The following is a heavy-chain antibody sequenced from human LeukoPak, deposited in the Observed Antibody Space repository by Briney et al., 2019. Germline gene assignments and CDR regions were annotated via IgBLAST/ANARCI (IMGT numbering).Heavy chain of an antibody. V-gene: IGHV3-30*03. J-gene: IGHJ4*02. D-gene: IGHD3-22*01. CDR3: AREEGYYYDSSGYLHFDY. Sequence: PGKSLRLSCVASGFTLSSYGMHWVRQAPGKGLEWVALISYDGSQKYYADSVKGRFTVSRDNSKSLLYLQMDSLRAEDTAVYYCAREEGYYYDSSGYLHFDYWGQGTLVTVSS. CDR1: GFTLSSYG. CDR2: ISYDGSQK.